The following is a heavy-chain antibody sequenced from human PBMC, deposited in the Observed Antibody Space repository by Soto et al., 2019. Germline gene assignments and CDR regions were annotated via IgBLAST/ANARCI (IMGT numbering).Heavy chain of an antibody. CDR1: GFTFSSYG. CDR2: ISYDGSNK. CDR3: AKCLWFGELSFFDY. V-gene: IGHV3-30*18. J-gene: IGHJ4*02. Sequence: GGSLRISCAASGFTFSSYGMHWVRQAPGKGLEWVAVISYDGSNKYYADSVKGRFTISRDNSKNTLYLQMNSLRAEDTAVYYCAKCLWFGELSFFDYWGQGTLVTVSS. D-gene: IGHD3-10*01.